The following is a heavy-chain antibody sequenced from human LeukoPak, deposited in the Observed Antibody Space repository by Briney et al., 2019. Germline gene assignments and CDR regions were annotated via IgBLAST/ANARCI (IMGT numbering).Heavy chain of an antibody. J-gene: IGHJ3*02. CDR2: XXXGDSDT. D-gene: IGHD6-19*01. CDR1: GYSFTXXX. V-gene: IGHV5-51*01. Sequence: GESLKISCKGSGYSFTXXXIGRVRQMPGXGLXGXXXXXXGDSDTRYGPSFQGQVTISADKSISTAYLQWSSLKASDTAMYYCARLSAGIAVAGTGLRAFDIWGLGTMVTVSS. CDR3: ARLSAGIAVAGTGLRAFDI.